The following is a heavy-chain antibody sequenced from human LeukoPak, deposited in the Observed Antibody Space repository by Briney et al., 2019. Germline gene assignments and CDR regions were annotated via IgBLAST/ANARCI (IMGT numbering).Heavy chain of an antibody. Sequence: PGGSLRLSCAASGFTFSSYAMSWVRQAPGKGLEWVSYISSSSTIYYADSVKGRFTISRDNAKNSLYLQMNSLRAEDTAMYYCAIPNDYWGQGTLVTVSS. V-gene: IGHV3-48*01. J-gene: IGHJ4*02. CDR2: ISSSSTI. CDR1: GFTFSSYA. CDR3: AIPNDY.